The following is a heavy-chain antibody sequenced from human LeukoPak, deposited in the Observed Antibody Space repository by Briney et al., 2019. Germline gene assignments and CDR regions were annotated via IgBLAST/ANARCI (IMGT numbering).Heavy chain of an antibody. V-gene: IGHV1-69-2*01. CDR1: GYTFTDYY. Sequence: ASVKVSCKVSGYTFTDYYMHWVQQAPGKGLEWMGLVDPEDGETIYAEKFQGRVPITADTSTDTAYMALSSLISEDTAVYYCATEGKGSSTSRPRGWFDPWGQGTLVTVSS. CDR3: ATEGKGSSTSRPRGWFDP. J-gene: IGHJ5*02. D-gene: IGHD2-2*01. CDR2: VDPEDGET.